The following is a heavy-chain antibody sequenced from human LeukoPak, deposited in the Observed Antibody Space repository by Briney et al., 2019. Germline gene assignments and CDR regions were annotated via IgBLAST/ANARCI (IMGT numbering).Heavy chain of an antibody. CDR3: ARAKHYYDSSNYV. D-gene: IGHD3-22*01. J-gene: IGHJ4*02. Sequence: GGSLRLSCAASGFTFNDYGMSWVRQGPGKRLEWVSGINWNGGTTGYADSVRGRFTISRDNAKNSLYLQMNSLRAEDTALYYCARAKHYYDSSNYVWGQGTLVTVSS. CDR1: GFTFNDYG. V-gene: IGHV3-20*04. CDR2: INWNGGTT.